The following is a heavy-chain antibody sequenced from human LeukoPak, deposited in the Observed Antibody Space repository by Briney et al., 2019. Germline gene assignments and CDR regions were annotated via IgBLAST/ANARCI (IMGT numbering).Heavy chain of an antibody. V-gene: IGHV3-7*01. CDR1: GFSFSGSW. CDR2: IKPDESEK. D-gene: IGHD5-12*01. Sequence: GGSLRLSCAASGFSFSGSWMSWVRQAPGKGLEWVAHIKPDESEKFYMDSVKGRFTVSRDNAKSLVFLLMNSLRAEDTAVYYCARARSYSFDIWGQGTMVTVSS. CDR3: ARARSYSFDI. J-gene: IGHJ3*02.